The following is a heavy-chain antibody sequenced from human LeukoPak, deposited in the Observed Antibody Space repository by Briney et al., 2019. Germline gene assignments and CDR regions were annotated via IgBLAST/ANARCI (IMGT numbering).Heavy chain of an antibody. Sequence: ASVKVACKASVYTFVTYGINWVRQAPGQRPEWMGWISTYNGNTKYALKFQDRVTLTRDTSTTTAYMELRSLTSDDRAVYYCTRASFGHWCQGTLVIVSS. CDR2: ISTYNGNT. J-gene: IGHJ4*02. V-gene: IGHV1-18*01. CDR3: TRASFGH. CDR1: VYTFVTYG.